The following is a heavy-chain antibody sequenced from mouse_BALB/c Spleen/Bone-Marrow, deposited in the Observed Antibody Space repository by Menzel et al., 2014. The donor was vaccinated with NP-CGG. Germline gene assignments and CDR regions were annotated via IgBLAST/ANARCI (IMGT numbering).Heavy chain of an antibody. D-gene: IGHD1-1*01. J-gene: IGHJ4*01. V-gene: IGHV1-87*01. CDR1: GYTFTSYW. CDR3: ARNYYYGSSWSAMDC. Sequence: AQLQQSGAELAGPGASVKLSCKASGYTFTSYWMQWVKQRPGQGLEWIGAIYPGDGDTRNTQKFKGKATLTADKSSSTAYMQLSSLASEDSAVYYCARNYYYGSSWSAMDCWGQGTSVTVP. CDR2: IYPGDGDT.